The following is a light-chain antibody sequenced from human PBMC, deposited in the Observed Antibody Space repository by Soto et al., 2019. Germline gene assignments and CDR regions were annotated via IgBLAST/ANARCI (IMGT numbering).Light chain of an antibody. CDR3: QQRYNWPPIT. Sequence: EIVLTQSPATLSLSPGERASLSCRASQSISSNLAWYQQKPGQAPRLLIYDAFNRATGVPARFSGSGSGTDFTLTISSLEPADFAVYYCQQRYNWPPITFGQGTRLEIK. CDR2: DAF. J-gene: IGKJ5*01. CDR1: QSISSN. V-gene: IGKV3-11*01.